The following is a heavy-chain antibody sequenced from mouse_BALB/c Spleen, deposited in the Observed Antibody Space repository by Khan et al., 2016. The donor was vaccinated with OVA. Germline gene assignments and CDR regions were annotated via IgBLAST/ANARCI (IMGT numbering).Heavy chain of an antibody. V-gene: IGHV2-6-4*01. CDR3: ARAYYRYDGYYAMDY. CDR2: IWGGGGT. J-gene: IGHJ4*01. Sequence: VQLQESGPGLVAPSQSLSITCTVSGFSLSRYNIHWVRQPPGKGLEWLGMIWGGGGTDYNSTPKIRLSISKDNSKSQVFLKMNSLQTDDTAMYYWARAYYRYDGYYAMDYWGQGTSVTVSS. D-gene: IGHD2-14*01. CDR1: GFSLSRYN.